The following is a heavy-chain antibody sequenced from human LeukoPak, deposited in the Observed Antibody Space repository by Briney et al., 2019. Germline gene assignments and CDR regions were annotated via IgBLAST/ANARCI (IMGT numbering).Heavy chain of an antibody. V-gene: IGHV3-74*01. CDR3: ARPPTRYEGYAFDI. CDR1: GFTFSGYW. Sequence: PGGSLRLSCAASGFTFSGYWLHWVRQAPGKGLVCVSRINSDGSSTSYADSVKGRFTISRDNAKNTLYLQMNSLRAEDTAVYYCARPPTRYEGYAFDIWGQGTMVTVSS. CDR2: INSDGSST. J-gene: IGHJ3*02. D-gene: IGHD5-12*01.